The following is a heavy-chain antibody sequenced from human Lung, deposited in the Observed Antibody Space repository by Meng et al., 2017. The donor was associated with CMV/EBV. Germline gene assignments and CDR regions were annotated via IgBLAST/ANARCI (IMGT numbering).Heavy chain of an antibody. CDR2: MRADDNNE. CDR3: AKDINWGFDP. D-gene: IGHD7-27*01. J-gene: IGHJ5*02. V-gene: IGHV3-30*02. Sequence: VQVVESGGAVVQLGGSLRLSWSASGFSVRNFGMHWVRQAPGKGLEWVELMRADDNNEYYADSVKGRFTISRDVSKNTLYLQMNSLRPEDTAVYCCAKDINWGFDPWGQGTLVTVSS. CDR1: GFSVRNFG.